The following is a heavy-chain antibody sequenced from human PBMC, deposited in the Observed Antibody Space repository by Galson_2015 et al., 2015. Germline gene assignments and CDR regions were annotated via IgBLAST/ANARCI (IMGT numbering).Heavy chain of an antibody. CDR3: ARGGRWLHPEYYFHS. Sequence: SLRLSCAASGFTFSSYVLHWVRQAPGRGLEWVALVSYDGSNTYYADSVKGRFTISRSNSKNTFYLQMNSLGTEDTTIYYCARGGRWLHPEYYFHSWGQGPLFPVSS. V-gene: IGHV3-30-3*01. J-gene: IGHJ4*02. CDR2: VSYDGSNT. D-gene: IGHD5-24*01. CDR1: GFTFSSYV.